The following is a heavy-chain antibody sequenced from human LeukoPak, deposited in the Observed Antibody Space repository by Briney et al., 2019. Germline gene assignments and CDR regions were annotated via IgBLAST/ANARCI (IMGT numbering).Heavy chain of an antibody. CDR2: MWSDATNQ. J-gene: IGHJ4*02. V-gene: IGHV3-33*06. D-gene: IGHD4-11*01. Sequence: GGSLRLSCEASGFTFSHYGMHWVRQAPGKGLEWVAVMWSDATNQYYADSVKGRFTISRDNFKNTVSLQMNSLRVEDTAVYYCVKDAQRGFDYSNSLQHWGQGSLVTVSS. CDR3: VKDAQRGFDYSNSLQH. CDR1: GFTFSHYG.